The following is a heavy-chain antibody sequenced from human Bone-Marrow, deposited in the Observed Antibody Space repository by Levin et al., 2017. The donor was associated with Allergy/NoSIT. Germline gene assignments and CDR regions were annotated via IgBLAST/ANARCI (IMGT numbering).Heavy chain of an antibody. D-gene: IGHD2-15*01. CDR3: ARDVAGRDSY. Sequence: GASVKVSCAVSGFTFSAYWMHWVRQVPGKGLVWVSRINTDGSTTDYAESVRGRFTISRDNAKNTLYLQMNSLRADDTAVYFCARDVAGRDSYWGRGSLVTVSS. J-gene: IGHJ4*02. V-gene: IGHV3-74*01. CDR2: INTDGSTT. CDR1: GFTFSAYW.